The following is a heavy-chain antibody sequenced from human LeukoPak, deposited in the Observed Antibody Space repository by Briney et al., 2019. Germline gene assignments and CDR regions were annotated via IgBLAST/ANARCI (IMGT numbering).Heavy chain of an antibody. CDR1: GFSLSTSGVG. D-gene: IGHD3-3*01. CDR2: IYWNDDK. CDR3: AHSGYDFWSGYYKEYYFDY. Sequence: VSGPTLVKPTQTLTLTCTFSGFSLSTSGVGVGWIRQPPGKALEWLALIYWNDDKRYSPSLKSRLTITKDTSKNQVVLTMTNMDPVDTATYYCAHSGYDFWSGYYKEYYFDYWGQGTLVTVSS. J-gene: IGHJ4*02. V-gene: IGHV2-5*01.